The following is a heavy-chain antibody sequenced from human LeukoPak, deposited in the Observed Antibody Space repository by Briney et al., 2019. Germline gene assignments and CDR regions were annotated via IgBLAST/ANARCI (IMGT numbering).Heavy chain of an antibody. CDR2: ISYDGSNK. CDR1: GFTFSSYA. Sequence: PGGSLRLSCAASGFTFSSYAMHWVRQAPGKGLEWVAVISYDGSNKYYADSVKGRFTISRDNSKNTLYLQMNSLRAEDTAVYYCAREGNGYYYYYYMDVWGKGTTVTVSS. V-gene: IGHV3-30*04. CDR3: AREGNGYYYYYYMDV. J-gene: IGHJ6*03.